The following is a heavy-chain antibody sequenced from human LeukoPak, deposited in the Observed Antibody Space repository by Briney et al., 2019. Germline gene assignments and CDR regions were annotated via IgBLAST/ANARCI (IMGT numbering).Heavy chain of an antibody. Sequence: GGSLRLSCATSGFTFSSYSMSWVRQAPGKGLEWVSVIGGGGDTSTYYADSVKDRFTISRDNSKNTLYLHMNSLRAEDTAVYYCATRGIAAAWGQGTLVTVSS. CDR2: IGGGGDTST. D-gene: IGHD6-13*01. CDR1: GFTFSSYS. V-gene: IGHV3-23*01. J-gene: IGHJ5*02. CDR3: ATRGIAAA.